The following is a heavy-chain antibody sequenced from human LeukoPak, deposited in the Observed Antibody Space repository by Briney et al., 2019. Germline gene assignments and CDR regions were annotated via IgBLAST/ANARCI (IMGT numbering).Heavy chain of an antibody. CDR1: GGSISSNYYD. Sequence: SETLSLTCTISGGSISSNYYDWSWIRQHPGKGLEWIGNIYHSGSTLYNASLKSRVTISLDPSANQFSLKVNSVTAADTAVYYCAREDEWGGFDYWGPGTLVTVSS. CDR2: IYHSGST. CDR3: AREDEWGGFDY. V-gene: IGHV4-31*03. D-gene: IGHD1-26*01. J-gene: IGHJ4*02.